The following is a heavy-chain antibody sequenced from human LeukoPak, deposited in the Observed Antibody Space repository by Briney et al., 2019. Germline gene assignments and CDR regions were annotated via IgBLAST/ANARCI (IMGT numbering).Heavy chain of an antibody. J-gene: IGHJ4*02. CDR3: ARESHNSGYDYVEMYYFDY. Sequence: SQTLSLTCTVSGGSISSGGYYWSWIRQHPGKGLEWIGYIYYSVSTYYNPSLKSRVTISVDTSKNQFSLKLSSVTAADTAVYYCARESHNSGYDYVEMYYFDYWGQGTLVTVSS. D-gene: IGHD5-12*01. V-gene: IGHV4-31*03. CDR1: GGSISSGGYY. CDR2: IYYSVST.